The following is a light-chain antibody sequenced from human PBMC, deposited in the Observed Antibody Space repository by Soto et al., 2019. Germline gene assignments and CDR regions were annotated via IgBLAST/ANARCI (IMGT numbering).Light chain of an antibody. J-gene: IGKJ1*01. CDR2: DAS. CDR3: QQYNSWWT. CDR1: HSISSW. Sequence: DIQMTQSPSTLSASVGDSVPTTCRASHSISSWLAWYQQKPGKAPKLLIYDASSLESGVPSRFSGSGSGTEFTLTISSLQPDDFATYYRQQYNSWWTFGQGTKVDIK. V-gene: IGKV1-5*01.